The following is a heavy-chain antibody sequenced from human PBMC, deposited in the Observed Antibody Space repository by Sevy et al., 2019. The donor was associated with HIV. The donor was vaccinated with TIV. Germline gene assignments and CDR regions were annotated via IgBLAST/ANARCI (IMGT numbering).Heavy chain of an antibody. V-gene: IGHV3-30-3*01. J-gene: IGHJ6*02. CDR3: ARDLQVRGAWVNYYYYGMDV. CDR1: GFTFSSYA. CDR2: ISYDGSNK. D-gene: IGHD1-1*01. Sequence: GGSLRLSCAASGFTFSSYAMHWVRQAPGKGLEWVAVISYDGSNKYYADSVKGRFTISRDNSKNTLYLQMNSLRAEDTAVYYCARDLQVRGAWVNYYYYGMDVWGQGTTVTV.